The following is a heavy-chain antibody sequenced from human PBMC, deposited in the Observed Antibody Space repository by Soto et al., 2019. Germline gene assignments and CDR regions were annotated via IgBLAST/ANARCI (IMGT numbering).Heavy chain of an antibody. CDR2: ISSSGSTI. D-gene: IGHD1-7*01. Sequence: GGSLRLSCAASGFTFSSYEMNWVRQAPGKGLEWVSYISSSGSTIYYADSVKGRFTISRDNAKNSLYLQMNSLRAEDTAVYYCARGAVQYNWNYNGMDVWGQGTTVTVSS. V-gene: IGHV3-48*03. CDR1: GFTFSSYE. J-gene: IGHJ6*02. CDR3: ARGAVQYNWNYNGMDV.